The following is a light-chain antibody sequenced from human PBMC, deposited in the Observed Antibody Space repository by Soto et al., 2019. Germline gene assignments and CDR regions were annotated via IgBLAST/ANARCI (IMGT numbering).Light chain of an antibody. Sequence: EVVLTQSPATLSLSPGDRATLSCRASQSVSIDFAWYQQKPGQAPRLLIYDASNRATGIPARFSGSGSGTDFPLTISRLAPEDFAVYYFQHSPNFGPGTKVDIK. J-gene: IGKJ3*01. CDR1: QSVSID. CDR2: DAS. V-gene: IGKV3-11*01. CDR3: QHSPN.